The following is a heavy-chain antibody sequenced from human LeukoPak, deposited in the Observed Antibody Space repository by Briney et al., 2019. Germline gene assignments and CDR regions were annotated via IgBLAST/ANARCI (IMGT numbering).Heavy chain of an antibody. CDR3: ARGVEVTSYYFDY. Sequence: SETLSLTCTVSGGSISSFYWSWIRQPPGKGLEWIGYIYYTGSTNYSPSLKSRVTISVDSSKNQFSLKLRSVTAADTAVYYCARGVEVTSYYFDYWGQGTLVTVSS. J-gene: IGHJ4*02. D-gene: IGHD2-15*01. V-gene: IGHV4-59*01. CDR2: IYYTGST. CDR1: GGSISSFY.